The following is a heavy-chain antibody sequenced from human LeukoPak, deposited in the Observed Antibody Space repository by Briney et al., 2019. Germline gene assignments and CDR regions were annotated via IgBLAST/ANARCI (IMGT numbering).Heavy chain of an antibody. V-gene: IGHV3-23*01. CDR1: GFTFSNYA. D-gene: IGHD3-10*01. CDR2: ISGSGVST. Sequence: GGSLRLSCAASGFTFSNYAMNWVRQAPGKGLEWASAISGSGVSTYYAGSVKGRFTISRDNSKNTLYLHMNSLRGEDTAVYYCAKRYYGSATYYAFDYWGQGTLVTVSS. J-gene: IGHJ4*02. CDR3: AKRYYGSATYYAFDY.